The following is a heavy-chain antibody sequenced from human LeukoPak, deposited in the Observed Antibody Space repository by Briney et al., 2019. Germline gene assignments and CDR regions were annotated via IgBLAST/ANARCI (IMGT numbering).Heavy chain of an antibody. CDR1: GGSISSGGYS. V-gene: IGHV4-30-2*01. Sequence: SETLSLTCAVSGGSISSGGYSWSWIRQPPGQGLEWIGYIYHSGSTYYNPSLKSRVTISVDRSKNQFSLKLSSVTAADTAVYYCARSLQLDCSSTSCYGFDYWGQGTLVTVSS. J-gene: IGHJ4*02. CDR3: ARSLQLDCSSTSCYGFDY. CDR2: IYHSGST. D-gene: IGHD2-2*01.